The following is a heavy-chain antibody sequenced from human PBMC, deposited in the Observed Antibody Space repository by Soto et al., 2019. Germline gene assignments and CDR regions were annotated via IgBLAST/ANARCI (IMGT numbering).Heavy chain of an antibody. CDR1: GFTFSTYT. D-gene: IGHD3-9*01. J-gene: IGHJ5*02. CDR2: ISPSSSTI. CDR3: AGFDILSGRNLLGFDP. Sequence: GSLRLSCAASGFTFSTYTMNWVRQAPGKGLEWVSYISPSSSTIYYVDSVKGRFTISRDNAKNSLYLQMNSLRAEDTAVYYCAGFDILSGRNLLGFDPRGQGTLV. V-gene: IGHV3-48*01.